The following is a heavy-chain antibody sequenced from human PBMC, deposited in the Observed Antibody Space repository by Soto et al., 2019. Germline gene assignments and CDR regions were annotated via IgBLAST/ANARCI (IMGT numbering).Heavy chain of an antibody. CDR3: AKEVVAKYIAAAGSYFDY. CDR2: ISYDGSNK. CDR1: GLTFCSYG. Sequence: GGSLRLCCAACGLTFCSYGMHWVRQAPGKGLEWVAVISYDGSNKYYADSVKGRFTISRDNSKNTLYLQMNSLRAEDTAVYYCAKEVVAKYIAAAGSYFDYWGQGTLVTVSS. J-gene: IGHJ4*02. D-gene: IGHD6-13*01. V-gene: IGHV3-30*18.